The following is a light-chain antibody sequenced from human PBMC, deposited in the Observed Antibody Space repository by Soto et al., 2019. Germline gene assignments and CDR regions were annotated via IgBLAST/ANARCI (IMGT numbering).Light chain of an antibody. CDR2: ENN. Sequence: QSVLTQPPSVSATPGQTVTISCSGTRYNIGNNYVSWYRQLPGVAPKLIISENNKRPSGIPDRFSGSKSGTSATLGIPGLQTGDEADYYCETWDSTLNTGVFGGGTKLTVL. V-gene: IGLV1-51*01. CDR1: RYNIGNNY. CDR3: ETWDSTLNTGV. J-gene: IGLJ2*01.